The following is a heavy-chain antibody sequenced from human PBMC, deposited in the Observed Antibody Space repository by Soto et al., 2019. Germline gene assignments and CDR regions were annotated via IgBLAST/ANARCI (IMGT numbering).Heavy chain of an antibody. CDR1: GFTVSSNY. CDR2: IDSSCST. V-gene: IGHV3-66*01. J-gene: IGHJ3*02. CDR3: STPIRDWRPTSFAFDI. Sequence: GGSLRLSCAASGFTVSSNYMSWVRQAPGKGLEWVSVIDSSCSTYYADSVKSRFTISRYNSKNTLYLQMNTLRAEDASVYYCSTPIRDWRPTSFAFDIWGQGTMVTVSS. D-gene: IGHD1-1*01.